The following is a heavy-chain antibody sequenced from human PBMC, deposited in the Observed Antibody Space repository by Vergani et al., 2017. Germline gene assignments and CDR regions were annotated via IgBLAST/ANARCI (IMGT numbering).Heavy chain of an antibody. V-gene: IGHV1-69*13. CDR3: ARDAADRSFGWLLTQKHYYYYMDV. J-gene: IGHJ6*03. D-gene: IGHD3-9*01. CDR2: IIPIFGTA. Sequence: QVQLVQSGAEVKKPGSSVKVSCKASGGTFSSYAISWVRQAPGQGLEWMGRIIPIFGTANYAQKFQGRVTITADESTSTAYMELSSLRSEDTAVYYCARDAADRSFGWLLTQKHYYYYMDVWGKGTTVTVSS. CDR1: GGTFSSYA.